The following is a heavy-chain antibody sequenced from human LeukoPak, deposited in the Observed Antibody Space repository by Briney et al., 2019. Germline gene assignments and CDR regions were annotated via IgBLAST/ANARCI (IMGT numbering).Heavy chain of an antibody. CDR2: ISYDGSNK. V-gene: IGHV3-30*03. CDR3: ARGRIAVAGMDV. J-gene: IGHJ6*02. D-gene: IGHD6-19*01. CDR1: GFSFSSYA. Sequence: GGSLRLSCAASGFSFSSYAMSWVRQAPGKGLEWVAVISYDGSNKYYADSVKGRFTISRDNSKNTLYLQMNSLRAEDTAVYYCARGRIAVAGMDVWGQGTTVTVSS.